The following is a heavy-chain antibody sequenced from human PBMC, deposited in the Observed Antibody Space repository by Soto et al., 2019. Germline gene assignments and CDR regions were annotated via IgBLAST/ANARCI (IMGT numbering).Heavy chain of an antibody. CDR2: IYPGDSDT. CDR3: ARTQDIVVVPAAKDYYYYGMDA. CDR1: GYSFTSYW. D-gene: IGHD2-2*01. Sequence: PGEPLTISCRGSGYSFTSYWIGWVRQMPGKGLEWMGIIYPGDSDTRYSPSFQGQVTISADKSISTAYLQWSSLKASDTAMYYCARTQDIVVVPAAKDYYYYGMDAWGQGTTVTVSS. J-gene: IGHJ6*02. V-gene: IGHV5-51*01.